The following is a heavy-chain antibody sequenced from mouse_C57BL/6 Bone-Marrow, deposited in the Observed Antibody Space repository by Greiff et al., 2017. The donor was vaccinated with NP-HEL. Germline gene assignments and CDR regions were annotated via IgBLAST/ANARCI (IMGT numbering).Heavy chain of an antibody. CDR1: GFNIKDDY. CDR3: TTPYYYGSSYAGDY. J-gene: IGHJ2*01. CDR2: IDPENGDT. V-gene: IGHV14-4*01. D-gene: IGHD1-1*01. Sequence: EVMLVESGAELVRPGASVKLSCTASGFNIKDDYMHWVKQRPEQGLEWIGWIDPENGDTEYASKFQGKATITADTSSNTAYLQLSSLTSEDTAVYYCTTPYYYGSSYAGDYWGQGTTLTVSS.